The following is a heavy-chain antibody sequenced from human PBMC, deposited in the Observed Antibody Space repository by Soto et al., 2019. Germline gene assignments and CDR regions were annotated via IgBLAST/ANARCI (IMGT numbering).Heavy chain of an antibody. CDR2: IYYSGST. J-gene: IGHJ4*02. Sequence: SETLSLTCTVSGGSISSGGYYWSWIRQHPGKGLEWIGYIYYSGSTYYNPSLKSRVTISVDTSKNQFSLKLSSVTAADTAVYYCAREGSYYDYVWGSYRYLPDYWGQGTLVTVSS. D-gene: IGHD3-16*02. V-gene: IGHV4-31*03. CDR3: AREGSYYDYVWGSYRYLPDY. CDR1: GGSISSGGYY.